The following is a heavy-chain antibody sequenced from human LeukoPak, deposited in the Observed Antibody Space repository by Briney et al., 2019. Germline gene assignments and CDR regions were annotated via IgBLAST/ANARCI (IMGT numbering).Heavy chain of an antibody. V-gene: IGHV4-59*01. CDR3: ARDRGAVAASNWFDP. J-gene: IGHJ5*02. Sequence: SETLSLTCTVSGGSISSYYWSWIRQPPAKGVEWIGYIYYSGSTNYNPSLKSRVTISVDTSKNQFSLKLSSVTAADTAVYYCARDRGAVAASNWFDPWGQGTLVTVSS. D-gene: IGHD6-19*01. CDR1: GGSISSYY. CDR2: IYYSGST.